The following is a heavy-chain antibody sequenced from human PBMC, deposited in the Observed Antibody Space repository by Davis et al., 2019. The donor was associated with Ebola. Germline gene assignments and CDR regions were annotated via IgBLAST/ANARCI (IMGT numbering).Heavy chain of an antibody. D-gene: IGHD3-3*01. CDR2: IYYSGST. CDR3: ARRRFLEWLLYGYFDY. J-gene: IGHJ4*02. V-gene: IGHV4-34*01. CDR1: GGSFSGYY. Sequence: SETLSLTCAVYGGSFSGYYLSWIRQHPGKGLEWIGYIYYSGSTYYNPSLKSRVTISVDTSKNQFSLKLSSVTAADTAVYYCARRRFLEWLLYGYFDYWGQGTLVTVSS.